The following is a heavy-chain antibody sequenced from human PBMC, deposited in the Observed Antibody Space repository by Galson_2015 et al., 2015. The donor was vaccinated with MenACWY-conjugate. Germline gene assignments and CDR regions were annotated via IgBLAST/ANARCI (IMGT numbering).Heavy chain of an antibody. D-gene: IGHD4-11*01. Sequence: SLRLSCAASGFIFNNYWMSWVRQVPGKGPEWVANIKQDGSEKYYVDSVRGRFTISRDNAKNSLYLQMNSLRAADTAVYYCARDHSQYNYFDYWGQGILVTVSS. J-gene: IGHJ4*02. CDR2: IKQDGSEK. CDR3: ARDHSQYNYFDY. V-gene: IGHV3-7*03. CDR1: GFIFNNYW.